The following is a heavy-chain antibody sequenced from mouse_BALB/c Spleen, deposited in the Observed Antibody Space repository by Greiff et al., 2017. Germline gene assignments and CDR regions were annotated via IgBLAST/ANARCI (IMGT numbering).Heavy chain of an antibody. J-gene: IGHJ4*01. CDR3: AREGRYNNAMDY. V-gene: IGHV1-54*01. CDR2: INPGSGGT. CDR1: GFAFTNYL. Sequence: QVQLQQSGAELVRPGTSVKVSCKASGFAFTNYLIEWVKQRPGQGLMWIGVINPGSGGTNYNEKFKGKATLTADKSSSTADMQLSSLTSDDSAVYFCAREGRYNNAMDYWGQGTSGTVSS. D-gene: IGHD2-14*01.